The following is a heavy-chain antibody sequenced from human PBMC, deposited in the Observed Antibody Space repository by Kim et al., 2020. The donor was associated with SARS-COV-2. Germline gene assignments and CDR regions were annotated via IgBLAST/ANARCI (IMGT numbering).Heavy chain of an antibody. D-gene: IGHD3-22*01. J-gene: IGHJ4*02. V-gene: IGHV4-39*01. CDR3: ARQGYDSSGYWDY. Sequence: YHPSLKSRVTISVDTSKNQFSLKLSSVTAADTAVYYCARQGYDSSGYWDYWGQGTLVTVSS.